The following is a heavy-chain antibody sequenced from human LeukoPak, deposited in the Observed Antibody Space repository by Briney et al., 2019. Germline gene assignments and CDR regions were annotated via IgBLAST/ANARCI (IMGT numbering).Heavy chain of an antibody. Sequence: GGSLRLSCAAPGFTFSSYGMHWVRQAPGKGVEWVTFIRYDASNTYYADSVKGRFTISRDNSKNTLSLQMNSLRTEDTAVYYCTKESESYDSSGSTFDYWGQGTLVTVSS. D-gene: IGHD3-22*01. J-gene: IGHJ4*02. V-gene: IGHV3-30*02. CDR1: GFTFSSYG. CDR3: TKESESYDSSGSTFDY. CDR2: IRYDASNT.